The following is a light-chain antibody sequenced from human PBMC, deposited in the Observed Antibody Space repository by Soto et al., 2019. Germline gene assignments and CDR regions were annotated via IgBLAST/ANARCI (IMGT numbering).Light chain of an antibody. J-gene: IGLJ1*01. CDR3: SSYAVTNIFV. Sequence: QSVLTQPPSASGSPGQSVTISCTGTSRDVGGYNYVSWYQQHPGKAPKVSIYEVSKRPSGVPDRFSGSKSGSTASLTVSGLQAEDEADYYCSSYAVTNIFVFGTGTKVTVL. CDR2: EVS. CDR1: SRDVGGYNY. V-gene: IGLV2-8*01.